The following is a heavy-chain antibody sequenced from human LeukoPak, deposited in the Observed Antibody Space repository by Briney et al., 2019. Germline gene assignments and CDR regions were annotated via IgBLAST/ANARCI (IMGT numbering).Heavy chain of an antibody. V-gene: IGHV3-53*01. D-gene: IGHD1-26*01. CDR3: ARSHGGSYYGTYFEY. Sequence: PGGSLRLSCAASGFTVSSNYMSWVRQAPGKGLEWVSSISGSGGSTYYAVSVEGRFTLSRDNSKNTLYMQMNSLRADDTAVYYCARSHGGSYYGTYFEYWGQGTLVTVSS. CDR1: GFTVSSNY. CDR2: ISGSGGST. J-gene: IGHJ4*02.